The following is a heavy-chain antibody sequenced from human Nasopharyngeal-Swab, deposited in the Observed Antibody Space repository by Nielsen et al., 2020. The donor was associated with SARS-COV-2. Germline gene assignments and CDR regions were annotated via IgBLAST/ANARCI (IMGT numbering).Heavy chain of an antibody. CDR3: ARERGYRYGSGSVLENGMDV. CDR1: GFTFSSYG. Sequence: GESLKISCAASGFTFSSYGMHWVRQAPGKGLEWVAVVWYDGISRYYADSVKGRFTISRDNSKNTLYLQMNSLRAEDTAVYYCARERGYRYGSGSVLENGMDVWGQGTTVTVSS. D-gene: IGHD3-10*01. V-gene: IGHV3-33*01. CDR2: VWYDGISR. J-gene: IGHJ6*02.